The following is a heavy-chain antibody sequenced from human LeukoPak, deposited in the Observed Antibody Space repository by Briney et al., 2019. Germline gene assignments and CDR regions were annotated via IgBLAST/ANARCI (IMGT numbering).Heavy chain of an antibody. CDR3: AGDPYYYDSSGYQLDV. Sequence: ASVKVSCKASGYTFTSYGISWVRQAPGQGLEWMGWISAYNGNTNYAQKLQGRVTMTTDTSTSTAYMELRSLRSDDTAVYYCAGDPYYYDSSGYQLDVWGQGTTVTVSS. CDR1: GYTFTSYG. D-gene: IGHD3-22*01. V-gene: IGHV1-18*01. CDR2: ISAYNGNT. J-gene: IGHJ6*02.